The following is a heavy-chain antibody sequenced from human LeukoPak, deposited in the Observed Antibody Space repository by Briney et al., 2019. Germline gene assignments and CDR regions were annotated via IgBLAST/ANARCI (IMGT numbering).Heavy chain of an antibody. J-gene: IGHJ5*02. CDR1: GGSISTYY. D-gene: IGHD2-8*02. Sequence: PSQTLSLTCTVSGGSISTYYWSWIRQPPGKGLEWIGYIYYSGSANYNPSLKSRVTISLDTSKNQFSLKLSSVTAADTAVYYCARDSTGLNWFDPWGQGTLVTVSS. CDR2: IYYSGSA. V-gene: IGHV4-59*01. CDR3: ARDSTGLNWFDP.